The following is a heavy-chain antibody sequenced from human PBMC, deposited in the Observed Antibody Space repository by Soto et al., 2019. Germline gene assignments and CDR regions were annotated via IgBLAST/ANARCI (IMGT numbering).Heavy chain of an antibody. CDR3: ASRDPGTSVDY. V-gene: IGHV4-4*02. Sequence: SETPSLTCAVSGGSFTSNNWWTWVRQPPGQGLEWIGEIYRTGSTNYNPSLKSRVTISLDKSENQFSLKVTSLTAADTAVYYCASRDPGTSVDYWGQGTLVTVSS. CDR2: IYRTGST. J-gene: IGHJ4*02. CDR1: GGSFTSNNW. D-gene: IGHD1-7*01.